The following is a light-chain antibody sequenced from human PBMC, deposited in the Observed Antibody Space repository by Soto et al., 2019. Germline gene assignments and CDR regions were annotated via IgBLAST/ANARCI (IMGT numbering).Light chain of an antibody. CDR1: QSVSSSY. J-gene: IGKJ4*01. CDR3: QQRTNWLT. V-gene: IGKV3-11*01. CDR2: DAS. Sequence: VLTQSPGTLSLSPGERATLSCRASQSVSSSYLAWYQQKPGQAPRLLIYDASNRATGIPARFSGSGSGTDFTLTISSLEPEDFAVYYCQQRTNWLTFGGGTKVDIK.